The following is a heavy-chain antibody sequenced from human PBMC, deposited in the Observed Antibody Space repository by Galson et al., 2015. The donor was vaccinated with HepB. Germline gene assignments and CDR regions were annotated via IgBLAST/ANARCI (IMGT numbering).Heavy chain of an antibody. CDR2: IRSSGRTS. CDR1: GFNFGDYY. D-gene: IGHD3-22*01. J-gene: IGHJ4*02. CDR3: ARLKISYYENNCYYFDY. V-gene: IGHV3-11*01. Sequence: SLRLSCAASGFNFGDYYMNWVRQAPGKGPEWVSYIRSSGRTSYYADSVKGRFTISRDNTKNSLYVQMDSLRAEDTALYCCARLKISYYENNCYYFDYWGQGALVTVSS.